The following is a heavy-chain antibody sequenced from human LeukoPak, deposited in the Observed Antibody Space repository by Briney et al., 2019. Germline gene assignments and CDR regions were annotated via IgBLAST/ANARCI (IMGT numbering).Heavy chain of an antibody. D-gene: IGHD3-10*01. Sequence: PGGSLRLSCAASGFTFSNAWMSWVRQAPGKGLEWVGRIKSKTDGGTTDYAAPVKGRFTISRDDSKNTLYLQMNSLKTEDTAVYYCTTDPRWFGESYFDYWGQGTLVTVSS. CDR2: IKSKTDGGTT. CDR3: TTDPRWFGESYFDY. V-gene: IGHV3-15*01. J-gene: IGHJ4*02. CDR1: GFTFSNAW.